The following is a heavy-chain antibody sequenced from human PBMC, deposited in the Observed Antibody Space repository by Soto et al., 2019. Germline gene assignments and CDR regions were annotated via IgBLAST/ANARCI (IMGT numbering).Heavy chain of an antibody. Sequence: SETLSLTCTVSGGSISSYYWSWIRQPPGKGLEWIGYIYYSGSTNYNPSLKIRVTISVDTSKNQFSLKLSSVTAADTAVYYCARGATYYYGMDVWGQGTTVTVSS. CDR2: IYYSGST. CDR3: ARGATYYYGMDV. V-gene: IGHV4-59*01. J-gene: IGHJ6*02. CDR1: GGSISSYY.